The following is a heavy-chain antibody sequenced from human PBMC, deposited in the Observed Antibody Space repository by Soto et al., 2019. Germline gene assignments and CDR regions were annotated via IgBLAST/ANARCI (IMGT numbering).Heavy chain of an antibody. D-gene: IGHD6-13*01. Sequence: SVKVSCKASGGTFSSYAISWVRQAPGQGLEWMGGIIPIFGTANYAQKFQGRVTITADKSTSTAYMELSSLRSEDTAVYYCARDLGVAAAANWFDHSGQGTLVTVSS. CDR3: ARDLGVAAAANWFDH. CDR2: IIPIFGTA. CDR1: GGTFSSYA. V-gene: IGHV1-69*06. J-gene: IGHJ5*02.